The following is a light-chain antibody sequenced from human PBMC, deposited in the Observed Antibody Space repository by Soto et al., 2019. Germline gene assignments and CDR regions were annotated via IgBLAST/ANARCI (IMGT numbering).Light chain of an antibody. CDR2: KAS. Sequence: DIQMTQSPSTLSTSVGARVTITCWASQSISSWLAWYQQKPGKAPKLLIYKASSLESGVPSRFSGSGSGTEFTLTISSLQPDDFATYYCQQYDTSYTFGQGTKVDIK. CDR3: QQYDTSYT. V-gene: IGKV1-5*03. J-gene: IGKJ2*01. CDR1: QSISSW.